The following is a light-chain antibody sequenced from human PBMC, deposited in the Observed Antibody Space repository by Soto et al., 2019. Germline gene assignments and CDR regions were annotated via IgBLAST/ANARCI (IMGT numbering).Light chain of an antibody. J-gene: IGKJ4*01. CDR1: QTVRNNY. CDR3: QQFSSYPLT. Sequence: EFVLTQSPGTLSLSPGERATLSCRASQTVRNNYLAWYQQKPGQAPRLLIYDASIRATGIPDRFSGGGSGTDFTLSIIRLEPEDFAVDYCQQFSSYPLTFGGGTKVKIK. V-gene: IGKV3-20*01. CDR2: DAS.